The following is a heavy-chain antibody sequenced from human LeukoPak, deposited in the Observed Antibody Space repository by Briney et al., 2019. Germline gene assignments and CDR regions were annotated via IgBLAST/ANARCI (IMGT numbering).Heavy chain of an antibody. CDR2: ISYDGSNK. V-gene: IGHV3-30*03. CDR1: GFTFSTYG. Sequence: GGSLRLSCAASGFTFSTYGMHWVRQAPGKGLEWVAVISYDGSNKYYADSVKGRFTISRDNSKNTLYLQMNSLRAEDTAVYYCARARDSYYDSSGLSDYWGQGTLVTVSS. J-gene: IGHJ4*02. D-gene: IGHD3-22*01. CDR3: ARARDSYYDSSGLSDY.